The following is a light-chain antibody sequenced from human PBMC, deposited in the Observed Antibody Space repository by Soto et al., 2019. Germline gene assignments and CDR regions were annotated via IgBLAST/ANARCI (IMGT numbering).Light chain of an antibody. CDR1: SVDVGDYNS. CDR3: SSYSHSPPSYV. V-gene: IGLV2-14*03. CDR2: HVT. Sequence: QSVLTQPASVSGSPGQSITISCTGSSVDVGDYNSVSWYQQHPGKAPKVMIYHVTIRASGVSNRFSGSKSGNTASLTISGLQAEDEADYCCSSYSHSPPSYVFGTGTKVTVL. J-gene: IGLJ1*01.